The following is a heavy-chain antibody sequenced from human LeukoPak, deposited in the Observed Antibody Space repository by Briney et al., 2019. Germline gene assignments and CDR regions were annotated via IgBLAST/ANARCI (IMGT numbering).Heavy chain of an antibody. D-gene: IGHD3-10*01. CDR3: ARDSYYYGSAFDY. CDR1: GGSISSSSYY. J-gene: IGHJ4*02. V-gene: IGHV4-39*07. CDR2: IYYSGST. Sequence: PSETLSLTCTVSGGSISSSSYYWGWIRQPPGKGLEWIGSIYYSGSTNYNPSLKSRVTISVDTSKNQFSLKLSSVTAADTAVYYCARDSYYYGSAFDYWGQGTLVTVSS.